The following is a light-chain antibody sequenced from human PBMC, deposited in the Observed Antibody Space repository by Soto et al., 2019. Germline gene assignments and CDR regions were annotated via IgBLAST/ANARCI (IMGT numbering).Light chain of an antibody. Sequence: QSVLTQPASVSGSPGQSITISCTGTSSDVGGYNYVSWYQQHPGKAPKLMIYEVSNRPSGVSNRFSGSKSGNTASLTISGLQAEDEADYYCAAWDGSLSVVLFGGGTKLTVL. CDR3: AAWDGSLSVVL. CDR2: EVS. J-gene: IGLJ2*01. CDR1: SSDVGGYNY. V-gene: IGLV2-14*01.